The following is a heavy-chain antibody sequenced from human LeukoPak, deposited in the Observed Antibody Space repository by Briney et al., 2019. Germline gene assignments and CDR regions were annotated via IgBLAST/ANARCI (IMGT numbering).Heavy chain of an antibody. CDR2: ISASGDRT. V-gene: IGHV3-23*01. Sequence: PGGSLRLSCAASGFTFSSYATSWVRQAPGRGLEWVSAISASGDRTYYADSVKGRFTISRDNSKNTLYPQMNSLRAEDTAAYSCAKNGEVLSWFDPWGQGTLVTVSS. CDR3: AKNGEVLSWFDP. J-gene: IGHJ5*02. D-gene: IGHD3-10*01. CDR1: GFTFSSYA.